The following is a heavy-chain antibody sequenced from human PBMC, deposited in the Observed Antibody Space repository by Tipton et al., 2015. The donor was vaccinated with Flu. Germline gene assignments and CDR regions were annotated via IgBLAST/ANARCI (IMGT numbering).Heavy chain of an antibody. CDR2: VYDDGRT. J-gene: IGHJ4*02. CDR3: ARDEGGTYPD. Sequence: QLVQSGGGLIRLGGYLRLSCTVPGFTVRTRYMSWVRQPPGKGLEWVSIVYDDGRTYYADSVDGRFAISRDKSKNILYLQMNSRRADDTAVYFCARDEGGTYPDWGQGTLGTVSS. V-gene: IGHV3-53*01. D-gene: IGHD1-14*01. CDR1: GFTVRTRY.